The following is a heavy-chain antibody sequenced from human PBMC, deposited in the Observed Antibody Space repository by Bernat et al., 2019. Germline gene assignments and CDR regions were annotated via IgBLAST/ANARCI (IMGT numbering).Heavy chain of an antibody. V-gene: IGHV4-34*01. J-gene: IGHJ4*02. CDR3: TRNAAGGYYSDF. CDR2: INHYGGT. Sequence: QVPLQQWGAGLLKPSDTLSLTCSVYGGSLSGHNWSWIRQTPGKGLEWIGEINHYGGTNYNPSLKSRGTISVDTSKNQFSLRLSSVTVADTALYYCTRNAAGGYYSDFWGQGSLVTVSS. D-gene: IGHD6-25*01. CDR1: GGSLSGHN.